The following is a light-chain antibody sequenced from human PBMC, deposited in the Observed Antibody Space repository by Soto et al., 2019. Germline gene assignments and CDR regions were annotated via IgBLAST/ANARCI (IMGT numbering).Light chain of an antibody. CDR3: SSYVTGGSYV. V-gene: IGLV1-47*01. Sequence: QSVLTQPPSASGTPGQRVTISCSGSSSNIGSNYVYWYQQLPGTAPKLLIYRNNQRPSGVPDRFSGSKSGTSTSLAISGLQAEDEADYYCSSYVTGGSYVLGPGTKVTVL. J-gene: IGLJ1*01. CDR2: RNN. CDR1: SSNIGSNY.